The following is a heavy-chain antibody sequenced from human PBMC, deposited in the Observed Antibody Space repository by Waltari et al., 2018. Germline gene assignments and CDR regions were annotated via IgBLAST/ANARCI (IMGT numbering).Heavy chain of an antibody. CDR3: ANEFRLAVAVHAFDI. D-gene: IGHD6-19*01. V-gene: IGHV3-23*01. J-gene: IGHJ3*02. CDR1: GFTFSSYA. Sequence: EVQLLESGGGLVQPGGSLRLSCAASGFTFSSYALSWVRQAPGKGLEWVSAISGSGGSTYYADSVKGRFTISRDNSKNTLYLQMNSRRAEDTAVYYCANEFRLAVAVHAFDIWGQGTMVTVSS. CDR2: ISGSGGST.